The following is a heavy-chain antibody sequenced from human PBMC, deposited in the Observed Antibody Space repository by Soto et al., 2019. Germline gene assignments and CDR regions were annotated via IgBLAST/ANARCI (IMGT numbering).Heavy chain of an antibody. J-gene: IGHJ3*02. Sequence: GGSLRLSCAASGFTFSSYWMHWVRQAPGKGLVWVSRINSDGSSTSYADSVKGRFTISRDNAKNTLYLQMNSLRAEDTAVYYCARELFSGGWFGELSNAFDIWGQGTMVTVSS. V-gene: IGHV3-74*01. CDR2: INSDGSST. D-gene: IGHD3-10*01. CDR1: GFTFSSYW. CDR3: ARELFSGGWFGELSNAFDI.